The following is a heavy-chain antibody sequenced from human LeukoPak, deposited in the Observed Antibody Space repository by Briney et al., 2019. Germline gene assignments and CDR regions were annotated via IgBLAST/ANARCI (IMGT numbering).Heavy chain of an antibody. CDR3: VRDGGRLNFGNGASFDY. J-gene: IGHJ4*02. V-gene: IGHV3-74*01. Sequence: GGSLRLSCAASGFTFSTSWMYWVRQAPEKGLVWVSRIKSDGSSTSYADSVKGRFTISRDNAKNTLYLQMNSLRAEDTAMYYCVRDGGRLNFGNGASFDYWGQGTLVTVSS. CDR2: IKSDGSST. CDR1: GFTFSTSW. D-gene: IGHD3-10*01.